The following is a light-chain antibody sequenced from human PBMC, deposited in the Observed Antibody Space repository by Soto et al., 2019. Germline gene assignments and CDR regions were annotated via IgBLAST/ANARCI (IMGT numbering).Light chain of an antibody. J-gene: IGKJ5*01. CDR1: QDITNS. Sequence: DIQLTQSPSFLSASVGDRVTITCRASQDITNSLAWYHQKPGKTPKFLISTASTLQSGVPSRFSGTGSGTEFTLTISGLQPEDFATYSCQQFNSYPITFGQGTRLEI. V-gene: IGKV1-9*01. CDR2: TAS. CDR3: QQFNSYPIT.